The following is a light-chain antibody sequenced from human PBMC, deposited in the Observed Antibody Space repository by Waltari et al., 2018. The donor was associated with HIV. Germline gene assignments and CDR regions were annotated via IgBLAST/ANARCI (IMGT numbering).Light chain of an antibody. J-gene: IGLJ2*01. CDR3: NSRDSSDTHVV. Sequence: SSELTQDPAVSVALGQTVRITCQGNSLRSYYASWYQQKPGQAPVLVIYGKNNRPSGIPDRISGSSSGHTASLTITGTQAEDEADYYGNSRDSSDTHVVFGGGTKLTVL. CDR1: SLRSYY. CDR2: GKN. V-gene: IGLV3-19*01.